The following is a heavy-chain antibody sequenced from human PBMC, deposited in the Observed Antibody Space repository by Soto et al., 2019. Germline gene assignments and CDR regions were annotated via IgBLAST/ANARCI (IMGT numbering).Heavy chain of an antibody. V-gene: IGHV3-23*01. J-gene: IGHJ4*02. CDR1: GFSFSTYA. Sequence: HPWGSLRLSCVASGFSFSTYAMSLVRQAPGKGLEWVSSITGLGRSTYYSDSAKGRFIISRDNSKNTLYLQMNFLRADDTAVYYCAKDTGYDLRFDCWGQGTLVTVSS. CDR2: ITGLGRST. D-gene: IGHD5-12*01. CDR3: AKDTGYDLRFDC.